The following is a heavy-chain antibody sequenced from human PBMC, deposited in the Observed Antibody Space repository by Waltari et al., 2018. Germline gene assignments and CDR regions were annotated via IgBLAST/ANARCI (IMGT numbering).Heavy chain of an antibody. CDR2: IYHSGVA. J-gene: IGHJ4*02. Sequence: QVQLQESGPGLVKPSETLSLTCGVSGYSITTGYYWGWIRQPPGKGLEWIGSIYHSGVAYYNPSFNSRVSMSVDTSKNHFSLKVTSVPAADTAIYFCARVSGVYYFDYWGQGNLVTVS. D-gene: IGHD2-8*01. CDR3: ARVSGVYYFDY. V-gene: IGHV4-38-2*01. CDR1: GYSITTGYY.